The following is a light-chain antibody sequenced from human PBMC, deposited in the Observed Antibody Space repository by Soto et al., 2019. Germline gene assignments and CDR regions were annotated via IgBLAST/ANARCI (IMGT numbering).Light chain of an antibody. CDR2: WAS. Sequence: DIVLTQSPDSLAVSLGERATIHCKSSQTIFYTSSNKNYLAWYQQRPGQPPKLLIYWASDRESGVPNRFSGSGSGRDFTLTISGLQAEDVAVYYCQQYYSTPFTFGHGTRLDIK. CDR1: QTIFYTSSNKNY. J-gene: IGKJ3*01. CDR3: QQYYSTPFT. V-gene: IGKV4-1*01.